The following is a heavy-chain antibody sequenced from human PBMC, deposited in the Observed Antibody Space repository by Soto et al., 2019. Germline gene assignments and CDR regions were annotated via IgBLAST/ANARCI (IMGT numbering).Heavy chain of an antibody. D-gene: IGHD1-1*01. CDR2: ISYDGSNK. Sequence: QVQLVESGGGVVQPGRSLRLSCAASGFTFSSYAMHWVRQAPGKGLEWVAVISYDGSNKYYADSVKGRFTISRDNSKNTLYLQMNSLRAEDTAVYYCARVSSYNNSWYFDLWGRGNLVTFSS. J-gene: IGHJ2*01. V-gene: IGHV3-30-3*01. CDR1: GFTFSSYA. CDR3: ARVSSYNNSWYFDL.